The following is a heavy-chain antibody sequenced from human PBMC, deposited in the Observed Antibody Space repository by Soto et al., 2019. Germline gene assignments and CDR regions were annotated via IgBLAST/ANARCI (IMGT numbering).Heavy chain of an antibody. CDR2: ITNGNT. V-gene: IGHV3-23*01. Sequence: EVQLLESGGGLIQPGGSLRLSCAASGFTFGTYGMGWVRQAPGKGLEWVSTITNGNTYYAASVKGRFTISRDNSKNTLYLQMRSLRAEDTALYYCAKDNERGGYYYDFDSWGQGTLVTVSS. D-gene: IGHD3-10*01. J-gene: IGHJ4*02. CDR1: GFTFGTYG. CDR3: AKDNERGGYYYDFDS.